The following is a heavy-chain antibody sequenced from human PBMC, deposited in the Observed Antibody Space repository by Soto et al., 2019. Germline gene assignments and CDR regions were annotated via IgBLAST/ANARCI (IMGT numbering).Heavy chain of an antibody. CDR1: GFTFSNYW. CDR2: IKRDGREK. D-gene: IGHD3-22*01. Sequence: GGSLRLSCAASGFTFSNYWMIWVRQAPGKGMEWVANIKRDGREKFYQDSVKGRFTISRDNAKNSLYLQMNSLRPEDTAVYYCVRDSAPDSSGYYLDAFDIWGQGATVTVSS. CDR3: VRDSAPDSSGYYLDAFDI. J-gene: IGHJ3*02. V-gene: IGHV3-7*03.